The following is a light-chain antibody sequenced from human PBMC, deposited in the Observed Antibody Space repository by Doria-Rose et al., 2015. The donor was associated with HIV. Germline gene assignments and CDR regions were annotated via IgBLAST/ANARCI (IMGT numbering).Light chain of an antibody. Sequence: IVLTQSPGTLSLSPGERATLSCRASQSFSSTYLAWYQQKPGQAPSLLIYDGSTRDTGIPDRFSASGSGTDFTLTINRLEPEDFALYYCHQYGTSWTFGQGTKVEI. CDR2: DGS. CDR1: QSFSSTY. V-gene: IGKV3-20*01. J-gene: IGKJ1*01. CDR3: HQYGTSWT.